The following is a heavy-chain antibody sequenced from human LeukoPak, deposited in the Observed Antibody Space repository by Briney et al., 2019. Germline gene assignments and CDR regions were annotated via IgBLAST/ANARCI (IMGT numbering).Heavy chain of an antibody. Sequence: ASVKVSCKASGYTFTDNYIHWVRQAPGQGLEWMGWINPSSGSAHFAQKSQGRVTMTRDTSISTAYMELSRLRSDDTAVYYCARGSLRFDWKCPFGYWGQGTLVTVSS. D-gene: IGHD3-9*01. CDR1: GYTFTDNY. CDR3: ARGSLRFDWKCPFGY. CDR2: INPSSGSA. J-gene: IGHJ4*02. V-gene: IGHV1-2*02.